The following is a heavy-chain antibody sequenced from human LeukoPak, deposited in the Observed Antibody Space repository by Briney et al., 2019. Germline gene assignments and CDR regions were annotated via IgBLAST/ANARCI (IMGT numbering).Heavy chain of an antibody. J-gene: IGHJ4*02. V-gene: IGHV4-39*01. CDR2: IYYSGST. CDR1: GGSISSSTYY. CDR3: AGIQSYYFDY. Sequence: SETLSLTCSVSGGSISSSTYYWGWIRQPPGKGLEWIGSIYYSGSTYYNPSLKSRVTISVDTSKNQFSLKLSSVTAADAAVYYCAGIQSYYFDYWGQGTLVTVSS. D-gene: IGHD5-24*01.